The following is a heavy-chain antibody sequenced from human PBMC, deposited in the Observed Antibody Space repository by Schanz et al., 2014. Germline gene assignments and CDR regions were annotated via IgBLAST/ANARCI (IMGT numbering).Heavy chain of an antibody. V-gene: IGHV1-2*02. CDR1: GYTFTGHH. D-gene: IGHD6-19*01. CDR2: INPNSGAT. J-gene: IGHJ6*02. CDR3: ARENTAVAGMPRVMDV. Sequence: QVLLVQSGAEVKKPGASVKVSCKASGYTFTGHHMHWVRQAPGQGLEWMGRINPNSGATIYAQNFQGRVTMTTDTSISTAYMELSRLTSDDTAVFFCARENTAVAGMPRVMDVWGQGTTVTVTS.